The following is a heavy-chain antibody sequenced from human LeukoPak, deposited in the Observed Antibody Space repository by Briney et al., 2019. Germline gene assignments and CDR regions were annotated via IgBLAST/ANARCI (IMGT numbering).Heavy chain of an antibody. CDR3: AKDRANRDGYTDY. CDR2: ISYDGSNK. J-gene: IGHJ4*02. CDR1: GFTFSSYG. D-gene: IGHD5-24*01. V-gene: IGHV3-30*18. Sequence: PGGSLRLSCAASGFTFSSYGMHWVRQAPGKGLEWVAVISYDGSNKYYADSVKGRFTISRDNSKNTLYLQMNSLRAEDTAVYYCAKDRANRDGYTDYWGQGTLVTVSS.